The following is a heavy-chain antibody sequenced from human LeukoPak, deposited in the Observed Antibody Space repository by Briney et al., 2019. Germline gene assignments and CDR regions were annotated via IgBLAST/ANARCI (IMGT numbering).Heavy chain of an antibody. CDR2: IYYSGST. D-gene: IGHD6-13*01. J-gene: IGHJ3*02. V-gene: IGHV4-39*07. CDR1: GGSISSSSYY. Sequence: SETLSLTCTVSGGSISSSSYYWGWIRQTPGKGLEWSGSIYYSGSTYYSPSHKSRVTMSVDTSKNQFSLKLSSVTAADTAVYYCARDMVDSSSWYKRGRAFDIWCQGTMVTVSS. CDR3: ARDMVDSSSWYKRGRAFDI.